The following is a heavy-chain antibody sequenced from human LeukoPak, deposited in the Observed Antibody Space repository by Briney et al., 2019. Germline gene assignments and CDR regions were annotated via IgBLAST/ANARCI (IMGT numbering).Heavy chain of an antibody. V-gene: IGHV3-30*02. D-gene: IGHD3-22*01. CDR1: GFTFSSYG. CDR3: AKDRLWGGVVAIRGPESLDY. J-gene: IGHJ4*02. Sequence: GGSLRLSCAASGFTFSSYGMHWVRQAPGKGLEGVAFIRYDGSNKYYADSVKGRSTISRDNSKNTLYLQMNSLRAEDTAGYYCAKDRLWGGVVAIRGPESLDYWGQGALVTVSS. CDR2: IRYDGSNK.